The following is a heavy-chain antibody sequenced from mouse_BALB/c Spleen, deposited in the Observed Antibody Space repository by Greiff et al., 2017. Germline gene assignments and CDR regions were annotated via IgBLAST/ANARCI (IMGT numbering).Heavy chain of an antibody. V-gene: IGHV5-12-1*01. CDR2: ISSGGGST. CDR1: GFAFSSYD. Sequence: EVQRVESGGGLVKPGGSLKLSCAASGFAFSSYDMSWVRQTPEKRLEWVAYISSGGGSTYYPDTVKGRFTISRDNAKNTLYLQMSSLKSEDTAMYYCARLDGYYGYAMDYWGQGTSVTVSS. D-gene: IGHD2-3*01. CDR3: ARLDGYYGYAMDY. J-gene: IGHJ4*01.